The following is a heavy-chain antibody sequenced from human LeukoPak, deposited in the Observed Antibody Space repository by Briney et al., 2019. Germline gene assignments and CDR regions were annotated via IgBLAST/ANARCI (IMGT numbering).Heavy chain of an antibody. CDR2: IIPIFGTA. CDR3: AKDSSLTMTGKGDDAFDI. V-gene: IGHV1-69*13. D-gene: IGHD3-22*01. J-gene: IGHJ3*02. Sequence: SVKVSCKASGGTFSSYAISWVRQAPGQGLGWMGGIIPIFGTANYAQKFQGRVTITADESMSTAYMELSSLRSEDTAVYYCAKDSSLTMTGKGDDAFDIWGQGTMVTVSS. CDR1: GGTFSSYA.